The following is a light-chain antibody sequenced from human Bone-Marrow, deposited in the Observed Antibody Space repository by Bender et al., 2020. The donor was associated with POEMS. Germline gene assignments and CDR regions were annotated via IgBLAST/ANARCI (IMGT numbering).Light chain of an antibody. V-gene: IGLV2-11*01. J-gene: IGLJ2*01. Sequence: QSALPQPRSVSGSPGQSVTISCTGTSSDVGGYNYVSWHQQHPGKAPKLIISDVSKRPSGVPDRFSGSKSGDTDSLTVSGLQAVDEADYYWSSYAVIATFELFGGGTKLTVL. CDR3: SSYAVIATFEL. CDR1: SSDVGGYNY. CDR2: DVS.